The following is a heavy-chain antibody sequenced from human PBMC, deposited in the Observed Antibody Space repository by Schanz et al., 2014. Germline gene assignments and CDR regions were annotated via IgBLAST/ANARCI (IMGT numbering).Heavy chain of an antibody. CDR2: ISGSGAST. V-gene: IGHV3-23*04. CDR3: AKDQGSYGSGSYSYFDY. Sequence: EVQLVESGGSLVQPGGSLRLSCAASGFTFSNTWMNWVRQTPGKGLEWVSAISGSGASTYYADSVKGRFTISRDNSKNTLYLQMNSLRAEDTAVYYCAKDQGSYGSGSYSYFDYWGQGTLATVSS. D-gene: IGHD3-10*01. CDR1: GFTFSNTW. J-gene: IGHJ4*02.